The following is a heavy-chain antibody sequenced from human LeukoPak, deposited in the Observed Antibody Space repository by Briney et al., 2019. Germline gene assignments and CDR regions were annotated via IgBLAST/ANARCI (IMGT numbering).Heavy chain of an antibody. D-gene: IGHD3-22*01. Sequence: SVKVSCKASGGTFSSYAISWVRQAPGQGLEWMGGIIPIFGTANYAQKFQGRVTITTDESTSTAYMELSSLRSEDTAVYYCARGRQYYYDSSGYAFDIWGQGTMVTISS. CDR2: IIPIFGTA. V-gene: IGHV1-69*05. CDR1: GGTFSSYA. J-gene: IGHJ3*02. CDR3: ARGRQYYYDSSGYAFDI.